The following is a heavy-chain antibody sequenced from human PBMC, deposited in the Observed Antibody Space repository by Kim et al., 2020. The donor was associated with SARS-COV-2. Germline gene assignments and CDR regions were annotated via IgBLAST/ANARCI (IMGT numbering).Heavy chain of an antibody. V-gene: IGHV1-8*01. CDR3: ARGGGDYDYVWGDPYYYGMDV. CDR2: MNPNSGNT. D-gene: IGHD3-16*01. Sequence: ASVKVSCKASGYTFTSYDINWVRQATGQGLEWMGWMNPNSGNTGYAQKSQGRVTMTRNTSISTAYMELSSLRSEDTAVYYCARGGGDYDYVWGDPYYYGMDVWGQGTTVTVSS. J-gene: IGHJ6*02. CDR1: GYTFTSYD.